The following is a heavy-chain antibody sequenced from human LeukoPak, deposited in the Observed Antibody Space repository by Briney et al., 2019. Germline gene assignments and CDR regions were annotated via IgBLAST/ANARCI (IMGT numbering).Heavy chain of an antibody. Sequence: GGSLRLSCAASGFTFDDYGMSWVRQAPGKGLEWVSGINWNGGSTGYADSVKGRFTISRDNAKNSLYLQMNSLRAEDTAVYYCARDSGWYPRVGWFDPWGQGTLVTVSS. D-gene: IGHD6-19*01. CDR1: GFTFDDYG. V-gene: IGHV3-20*04. CDR3: ARDSGWYPRVGWFDP. J-gene: IGHJ5*02. CDR2: INWNGGST.